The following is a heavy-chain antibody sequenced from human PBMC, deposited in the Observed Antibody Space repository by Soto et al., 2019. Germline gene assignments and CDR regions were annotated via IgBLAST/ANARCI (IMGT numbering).Heavy chain of an antibody. D-gene: IGHD3-16*01. CDR3: ASGPTIGGAFDL. CDR2: IYSGGNA. J-gene: IGHJ3*01. CDR1: GSIVSNNN. V-gene: IGHV3-53*04. Sequence: EVQLVESGGGLVQPGGSLRLSCVGSGSIVSNNNMAWVRQAPGKVLEWVSTIYSGGNANHADSVKGRFSISRDSPKNSLLLQMSSRRVDDTALYYCASGPTIGGAFDLWGQGPMVIVAP.